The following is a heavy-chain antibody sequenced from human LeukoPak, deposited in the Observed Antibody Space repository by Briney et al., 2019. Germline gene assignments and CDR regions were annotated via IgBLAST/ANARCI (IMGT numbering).Heavy chain of an antibody. J-gene: IGHJ4*02. V-gene: IGHV1-46*01. CDR3: ARTHSGTTLFLDY. CDR2: INPSGGST. CDR1: GYTFPSYY. Sequence: ASVKVSCKASGYTFPSYYMHWVRQAPGQGLEWMGIINPSGGSTSHAQKFQGRVTMTRDTSTSTVYMELSSLRSEDTDVYYCARTHSGTTLFLDYWGQGTLVTVSS. D-gene: IGHD1-7*01.